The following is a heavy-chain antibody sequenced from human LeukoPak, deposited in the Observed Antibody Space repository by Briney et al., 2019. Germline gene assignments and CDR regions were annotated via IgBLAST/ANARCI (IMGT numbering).Heavy chain of an antibody. CDR3: ARGHPHGWELYLDY. D-gene: IGHD1-26*01. Sequence: GGSLRLSCVASGFSFSNYGMHWVRQAPGKGLEWVAVVSYDGNIKYYADSVKGRFTVSRDNSKNTLYLQMNSLRVEDTAVYYCARGHPHGWELYLDYWGQGTLVTVSS. CDR2: VSYDGNIK. V-gene: IGHV3-30*03. J-gene: IGHJ4*02. CDR1: GFSFSNYG.